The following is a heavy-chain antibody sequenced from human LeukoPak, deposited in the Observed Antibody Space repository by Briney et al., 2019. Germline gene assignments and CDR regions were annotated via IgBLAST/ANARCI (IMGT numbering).Heavy chain of an antibody. Sequence: GASVEVSCKASGGTFSSYAISWVRQAPGQGLEWMGGIIPIFGTANYAQKFQGRVTITADKSTSTAYMELSSLRSEDTAVYYCARSPTYYDFWSGYYRDRYYYYYMDVWGKGTTVTVSS. J-gene: IGHJ6*03. CDR1: GGTFSSYA. V-gene: IGHV1-69*06. CDR3: ARSPTYYDFWSGYYRDRYYYYYMDV. D-gene: IGHD3-3*01. CDR2: IIPIFGTA.